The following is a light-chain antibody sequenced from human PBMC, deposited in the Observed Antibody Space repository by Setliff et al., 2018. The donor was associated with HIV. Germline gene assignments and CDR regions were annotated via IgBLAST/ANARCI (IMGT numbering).Light chain of an antibody. CDR3: ASHRDTNTLEV. CDR1: NSDIGSHDY. CDR2: SVT. Sequence: QSALTQPASVSGSPGQSITISCSGTNSDIGSHDYVSWYQQHPGKAPKLIIFSVTYRPSGVSDRFSGSKSGNTASLTIPGLQPEDEADYYCASHRDTNTLEVFGTGTKVTVL. J-gene: IGLJ1*01. V-gene: IGLV2-14*03.